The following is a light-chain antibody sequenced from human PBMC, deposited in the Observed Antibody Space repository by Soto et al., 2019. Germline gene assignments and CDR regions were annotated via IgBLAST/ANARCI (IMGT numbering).Light chain of an antibody. V-gene: IGLV2-8*01. CDR2: EVS. Sequence: QSALTQPPSASGSPGQSVTISCTGTSSDVGGYNFVSWYQQHPGKAPKLLIYEVSKRPSGVPDRFSGSKSDNTASLTVSGLQDEDEAYYYCSSFAGGNNLLFGGGTKLTVL. CDR1: SSDVGGYNF. CDR3: SSFAGGNNLL. J-gene: IGLJ2*01.